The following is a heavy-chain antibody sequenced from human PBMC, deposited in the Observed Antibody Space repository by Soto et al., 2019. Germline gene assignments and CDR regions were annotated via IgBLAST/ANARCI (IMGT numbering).Heavy chain of an antibody. CDR2: ISGSGFKK. V-gene: IGHV3-23*01. J-gene: IGHJ6*02. CDR3: APMGV. CDR1: GFIFENFG. Sequence: PGGSLRLSCVASGFIFENFGMSWVRQAPGKGLEWISSISGSGFKKYYADSVKGRFTISRDNSKNTLYLQMSSLRADDTAVYYCAPMGVWGQGTTVTVSS.